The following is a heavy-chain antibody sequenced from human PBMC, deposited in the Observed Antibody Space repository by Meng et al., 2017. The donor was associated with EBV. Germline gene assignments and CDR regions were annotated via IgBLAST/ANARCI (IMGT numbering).Heavy chain of an antibody. CDR1: GGTFSSYA. CDR3: ARAEIAAAGRLDY. Sequence: QLELVQSGAGVRKPGSSGKVPCKDYGGTFSSYAISWVRQAPGQGLEWMGGIIPIFGTANYAQKFQGRVTITADKSTSTAYMELSSLRSEDTAVYYCARAEIAAAGRLDYWGQGTLVTVSS. CDR2: IIPIFGTA. J-gene: IGHJ4*02. V-gene: IGHV1-69*06. D-gene: IGHD6-13*01.